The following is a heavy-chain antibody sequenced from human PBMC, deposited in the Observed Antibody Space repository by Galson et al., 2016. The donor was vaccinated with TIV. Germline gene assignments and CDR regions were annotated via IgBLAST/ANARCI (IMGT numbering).Heavy chain of an antibody. CDR3: ARRGRYCSGATCYSAFDI. Sequence: QSGAEVKKPGESLKISCKGSGYSFTSYWIAWVRQMPGTGLAWMGLIYPGDSDTRNSPSFQGQVTFSADKSINTAYLQWSSLKASDTAIYYCARRGRYCSGATCYSAFDIWGQGTMVTVSS. V-gene: IGHV5-51*03. J-gene: IGHJ3*02. CDR1: GYSFTSYW. CDR2: IYPGDSDT. D-gene: IGHD2-15*01.